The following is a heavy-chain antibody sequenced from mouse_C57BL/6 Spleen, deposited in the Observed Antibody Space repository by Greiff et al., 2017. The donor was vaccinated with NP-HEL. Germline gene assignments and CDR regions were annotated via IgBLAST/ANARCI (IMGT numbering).Heavy chain of an antibody. D-gene: IGHD1-1*01. Sequence: VQLQQPGAELVMPGASVKLSCKASGYTFTSYWMHWVKQRPGQGLEWIGEIDPSDSYTNYNQKFKGKSTLTVDKSSSTAYMQLSSLTSEDSAVYYCARGGNYYGSSSYYAMDYWGQGTSVTVSS. CDR1: GYTFTSYW. CDR3: ARGGNYYGSSSYYAMDY. J-gene: IGHJ4*01. CDR2: IDPSDSYT. V-gene: IGHV1-69*01.